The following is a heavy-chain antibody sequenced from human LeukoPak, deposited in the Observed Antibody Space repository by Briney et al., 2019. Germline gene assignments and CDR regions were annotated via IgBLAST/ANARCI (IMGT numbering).Heavy chain of an antibody. CDR3: AKLGGNVAF. J-gene: IGHJ4*02. CDR1: GFTFSNYA. D-gene: IGHD4-23*01. Sequence: QPGGSLRLSCAASGFTFSNYAMSCVRQAPGKGLEWVSSISGSGGSTYYVDSVKGRFTISRDNSKNTLHLQMNILRAEDTAAYYCAKLGGNVAFWGQGTLVTVSS. V-gene: IGHV3-23*01. CDR2: ISGSGGST.